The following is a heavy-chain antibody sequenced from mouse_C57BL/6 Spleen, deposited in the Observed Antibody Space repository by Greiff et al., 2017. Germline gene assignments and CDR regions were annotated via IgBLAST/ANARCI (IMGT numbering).Heavy chain of an antibody. CDR3: ARNGYDVPWFAY. CDR1: GYTFTSYG. Sequence: QVQLQQSGAELARPGASVTLSCKASGYTFTSYGISWVKQRTGQGLEWIGEVYPRSGNTYYNEKFKGKATLTADQSSSTAYMELRSLTSEDSAGYFCARNGYDVPWFAYWGQGTLVTVSA. V-gene: IGHV1-81*01. J-gene: IGHJ3*01. CDR2: VYPRSGNT. D-gene: IGHD2-2*01.